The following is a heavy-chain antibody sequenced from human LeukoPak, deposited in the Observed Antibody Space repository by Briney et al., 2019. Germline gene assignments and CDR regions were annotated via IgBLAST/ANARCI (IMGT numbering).Heavy chain of an antibody. CDR2: IIPIFGTA. V-gene: IGHV1-69*13. J-gene: IGHJ4*02. D-gene: IGHD1-14*01. CDR1: GGTFSSYA. Sequence: SVNVSCKASGGTFSSYAISWVRQAPGQGRECMGGIIPIFGTANYAQKFQGRVTITADESTSTAYMELSSLRSEDTAVYYCASWWEPNDRNYYFDYWGQGTLVTVSS. CDR3: ASWWEPNDRNYYFDY.